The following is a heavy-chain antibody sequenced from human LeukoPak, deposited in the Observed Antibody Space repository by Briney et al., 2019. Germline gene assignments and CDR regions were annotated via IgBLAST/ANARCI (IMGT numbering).Heavy chain of an antibody. D-gene: IGHD2-15*01. V-gene: IGHV3-30-3*01. J-gene: IGHJ5*02. CDR3: ARRGTTYCTVDSCHPNWFDP. Sequence: GGSLRLSCAAFGFTFSSYAMHWVRQAPGEGLEWVVVISYDGSNKYYADSVKGRFTISRDNAKNSVYLLMNSLRAEDTAVYYCARRGTTYCTVDSCHPNWFDPWGQGTLVTVSS. CDR2: ISYDGSNK. CDR1: GFTFSSYA.